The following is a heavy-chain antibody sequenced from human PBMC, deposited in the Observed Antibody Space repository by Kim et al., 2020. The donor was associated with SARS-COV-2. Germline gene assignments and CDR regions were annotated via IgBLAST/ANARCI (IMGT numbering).Heavy chain of an antibody. CDR3: ACSTYQLVHLPWPHFDY. D-gene: IGHD2-2*01. CDR1: GNSFTYYW. Sequence: GESLKISCRGCGNSFTYYWIGWVRQMPGKGLEWMGSIYTGDSDTRYSPSFQGRVTISADKSIGAAYLQWSSLKASDTAMYYCACSTYQLVHLPWPHFDYWGQGTLVTVSS. V-gene: IGHV5-51*01. CDR2: IYTGDSDT. J-gene: IGHJ4*02.